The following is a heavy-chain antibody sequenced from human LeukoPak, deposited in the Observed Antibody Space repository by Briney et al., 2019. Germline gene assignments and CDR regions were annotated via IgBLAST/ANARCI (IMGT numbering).Heavy chain of an antibody. J-gene: IGHJ4*02. CDR3: AGDRYYDTTGYYYHDY. CDR2: IYSGGST. Sequence: GGSLRLSCSASGFTVSSNYMTWVRQAPGKGLEWVSVIYSGGSTYYADSVKGRFTISRDSSRNTLYLQMVSLRAEDTAVYYCAGDRYYDTTGYYYHDYWGQGTLVTVSS. CDR1: GFTVSSNY. V-gene: IGHV3-66*01. D-gene: IGHD3-22*01.